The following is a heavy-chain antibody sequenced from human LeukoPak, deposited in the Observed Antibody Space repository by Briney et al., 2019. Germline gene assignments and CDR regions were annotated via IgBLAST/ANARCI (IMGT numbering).Heavy chain of an antibody. J-gene: IGHJ4*02. CDR3: ATSGARSGYYYFDY. Sequence: VSVKVSCKASGYTFTSYGISWVRQAPGQGLEWMGWISAYNGNTNYAQKLQGRVTMTTDTSTSTAYMELRSLRSEDTAVYYCATSGARSGYYYFDYWGQGTLVTVSS. D-gene: IGHD3-22*01. CDR1: GYTFTSYG. V-gene: IGHV1-18*01. CDR2: ISAYNGNT.